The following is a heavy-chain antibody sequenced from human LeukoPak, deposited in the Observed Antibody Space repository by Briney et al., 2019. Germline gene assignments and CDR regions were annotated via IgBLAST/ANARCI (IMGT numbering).Heavy chain of an antibody. J-gene: IGHJ6*02. CDR3: AREYMALGGYYYGMDV. CDR1: GFTFSSYA. D-gene: IGHD3-3*01. CDR2: ISGSGGST. V-gene: IGHV3-23*01. Sequence: PGGSLRLSCAASGFTFSSYAISWVRQAPGKGLEWVSAISGSGGSTYYADSVKGRFTISRDNSKNTLYLQMNSLRDEDTAVYYCAREYMALGGYYYGMDVWGQGTTVTVSS.